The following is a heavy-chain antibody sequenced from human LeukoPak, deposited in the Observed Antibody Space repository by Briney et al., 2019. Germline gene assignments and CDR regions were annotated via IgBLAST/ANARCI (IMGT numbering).Heavy chain of an antibody. CDR3: ARLAYYDILTADAGWFDL. V-gene: IGHV3-72*01. CDR1: GFTFSDHF. CDR2: SRNKAKSYTT. Sequence: GGSLSLSCAVSGFTFSDHFLDWVRQAPGKGLEWVGRSRNKAKSYTTEYGASVKGRFTISRDDSKSTLYLQMNSLKTEDTAVYYCARLAYYDILTADAGWFDLWGQGTLVTVSS. D-gene: IGHD3-9*01. J-gene: IGHJ5*02.